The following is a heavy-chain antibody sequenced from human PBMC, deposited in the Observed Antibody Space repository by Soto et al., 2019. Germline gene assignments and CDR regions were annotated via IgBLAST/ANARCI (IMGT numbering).Heavy chain of an antibody. V-gene: IGHV4-59*01. CDR2: IYYSGST. J-gene: IGHJ3*02. D-gene: IGHD3-16*01. CDR3: ARARWGIHDFDS. Sequence: PSETLSLTCTVSGGSISSYYWSWIRQPPGKGLEWIGYIYYSGSTNYNPSLKSRVTISVDTSKNQFSLKLSSVTAADTAVYYGARARWGIHDFDSWGQGTMVNVSS. CDR1: GGSISSYY.